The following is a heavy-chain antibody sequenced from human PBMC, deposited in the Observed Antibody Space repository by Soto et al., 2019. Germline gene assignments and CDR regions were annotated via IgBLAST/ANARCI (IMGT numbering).Heavy chain of an antibody. CDR2: TYYRSKWYN. CDR3: ARDLYDILTGYPDYYYGMDV. J-gene: IGHJ6*02. Sequence: PSQTLSLTCAISGDSVSSNSAAWNWIRQSPSRGLEWLGRTYYRSKWYNDYAVSVKSRITINPDTSKNQFSLQLNSVTPEDTAVYYCARDLYDILTGYPDYYYGMDVWGQGTTVTVSS. CDR1: GDSVSSNSAA. V-gene: IGHV6-1*01. D-gene: IGHD3-9*01.